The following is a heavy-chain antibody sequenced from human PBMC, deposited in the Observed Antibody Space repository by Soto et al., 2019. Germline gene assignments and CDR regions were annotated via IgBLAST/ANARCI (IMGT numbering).Heavy chain of an antibody. CDR1: GRTINNSC. J-gene: IGHJ4*02. Sequence: PSEALSQTFSNSGRTINNSCWSWIRQPPGKGLEWIAYIFDSGNANYNPSLKSRVTISVDTSKNQFSLKLTSVTAADTAVYYCARHRRTTVAKFYFDNWGQG. V-gene: IGHV4-59*08. D-gene: IGHD4-4*01. CDR3: ARHRRTTVAKFYFDN. CDR2: IFDSGNA.